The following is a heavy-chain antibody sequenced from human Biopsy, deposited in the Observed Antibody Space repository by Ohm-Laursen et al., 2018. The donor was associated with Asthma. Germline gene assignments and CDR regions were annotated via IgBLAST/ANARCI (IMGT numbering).Heavy chain of an antibody. V-gene: IGHV1-69*13. CDR2: INSGFGTT. J-gene: IGHJ4*02. CDR3: ARKAGSCISRTCYSLDF. CDR1: GGTFNTYV. Sequence: SVKVSCKSLGGTFNTYVIGWARQAPGQGLEWMGGINSGFGTTTYPQKFQDRVSITADDSTSTVYMELSSLRSEDTAVYYCARKAGSCISRTCYSLDFWGQGTLVTVSS. D-gene: IGHD2-2*01.